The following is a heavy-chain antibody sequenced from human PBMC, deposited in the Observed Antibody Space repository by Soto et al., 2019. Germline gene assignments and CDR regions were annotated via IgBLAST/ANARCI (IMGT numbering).Heavy chain of an antibody. J-gene: IGHJ5*02. CDR3: ARDRSTYGGGGTGEVKENWFDP. Sequence: PSETLSLTCSVSGVSISRYYWSWIRQPPGKGLEWIGYAYYSGSTGYNPSLKSRVTMAVDTSKSQVSLQLNSVTAADTAVYYCARDRSTYGGGGTGEVKENWFDPWGQGTLVTVSS. V-gene: IGHV4-59*01. CDR1: GVSISRYY. CDR2: AYYSGST. D-gene: IGHD2-8*01.